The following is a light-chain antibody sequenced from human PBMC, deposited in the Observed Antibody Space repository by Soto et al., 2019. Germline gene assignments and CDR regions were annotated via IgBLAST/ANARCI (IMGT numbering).Light chain of an antibody. CDR2: LNSDGSH. CDR1: SGHSNYD. Sequence: QPVLTQSPSASASLGASVKLTCTLSSGHSNYDIAWHQQQPEKGPRYLMKLNSDGSHFKGDGIPDRFSGSSSGAERYLTISGLQSEDEADYYCQTWGTGIHVVFGGGTKLTVL. V-gene: IGLV4-69*01. J-gene: IGLJ2*01. CDR3: QTWGTGIHVV.